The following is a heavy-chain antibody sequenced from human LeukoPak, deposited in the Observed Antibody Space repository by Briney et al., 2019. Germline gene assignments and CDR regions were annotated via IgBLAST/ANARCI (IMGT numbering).Heavy chain of an antibody. J-gene: IGHJ3*02. Sequence: GGSLRLSYVASGFTFSTYWMTWVRQAPGKGLEWVANIKQDGNQNYYVDSVRGRFTISRDNSKNSLYLQMDSLRVDDTAVYYCARDVEMFSTTWSDAFDIWGQGTMVTVSS. CDR1: GFTFSTYW. CDR2: IKQDGNQN. CDR3: ARDVEMFSTTWSDAFDI. D-gene: IGHD6-13*01. V-gene: IGHV3-7*01.